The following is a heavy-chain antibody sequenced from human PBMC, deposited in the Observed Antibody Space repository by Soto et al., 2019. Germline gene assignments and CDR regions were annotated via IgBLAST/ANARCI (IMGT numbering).Heavy chain of an antibody. Sequence: ASMKVSCKASGYTLTSYYMHWVRQAPGQGLEWMGIINPSGGSTSYAQKFQGRVTMTRDTSTSTVYMELSSLRSEDTAVYYCARDCCSSTRPDGMDVWGQGTTVTVSS. CDR1: GYTLTSYY. J-gene: IGHJ6*02. CDR3: ARDCCSSTRPDGMDV. V-gene: IGHV1-46*01. D-gene: IGHD2-2*01. CDR2: INPSGGST.